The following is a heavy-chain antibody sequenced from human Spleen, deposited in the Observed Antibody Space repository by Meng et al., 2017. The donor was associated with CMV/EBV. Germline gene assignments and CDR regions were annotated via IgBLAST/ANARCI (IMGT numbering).Heavy chain of an antibody. CDR1: GFTVSSTY. Sequence: GESLKISCAVSGFTVSSTYMSWVRQAPEKGLQWVSVIYGGGSTYYADSVKGRFTISRDNSKSTVYLQMNSLRVENTAVYYCAKELRTNGFGELMPLDYWGQGTLVTVSS. CDR3: AKELRTNGFGELMPLDY. J-gene: IGHJ4*02. CDR2: IYGGGST. V-gene: IGHV3-66*01. D-gene: IGHD3-10*01.